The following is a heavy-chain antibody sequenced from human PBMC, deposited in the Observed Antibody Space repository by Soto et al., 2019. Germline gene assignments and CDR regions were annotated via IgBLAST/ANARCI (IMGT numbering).Heavy chain of an antibody. Sequence: GGSLRLSCAASGFTFSIYAMSWVRQVPGKGLEWVSTISGNGGTSYADFVRGRFTISRDNSKNTLYLQMNSLRVDDTAMYYCAKDAPGSGWLSDYWAQGTLVTVSS. CDR2: ISGNGGT. D-gene: IGHD3-22*01. V-gene: IGHV3-23*01. CDR3: AKDAPGSGWLSDY. CDR1: GFTFSIYA. J-gene: IGHJ4*02.